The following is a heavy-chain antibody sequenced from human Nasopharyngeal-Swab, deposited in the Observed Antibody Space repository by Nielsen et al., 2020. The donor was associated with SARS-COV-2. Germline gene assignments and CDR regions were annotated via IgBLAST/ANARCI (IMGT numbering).Heavy chain of an antibody. D-gene: IGHD3-10*01. V-gene: IGHV3-21*01. Sequence: GEALKISCAASGFTFSSYSMTWVRQAPGKGLEWVSSISSSSSYIYYADSVKGRFTISRDNAKNSLYLQMNSLRAEDTAVYYCARDPGRWVRGVYYWGQGTLVTVSS. CDR1: GFTFSSYS. J-gene: IGHJ4*02. CDR3: ARDPGRWVRGVYY. CDR2: ISSSSSYI.